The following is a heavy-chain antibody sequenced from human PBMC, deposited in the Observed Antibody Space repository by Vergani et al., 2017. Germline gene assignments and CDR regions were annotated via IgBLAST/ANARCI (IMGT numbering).Heavy chain of an antibody. CDR1: GFTFSSYA. CDR3: ARVKECDYSNPGDH. CDR2: ISGSGGNT. Sequence: EVQLLESGGGLVQPGGSLRLSCAASGFTFSSYAMSWVRQVPGKGLEWVSGISGSGGNTYYANSVKGRFTISRDNSKNTLFLQMNSLRVEDTGVYYCARVKECDYSNPGDHWGQGTRVTVSS. D-gene: IGHD4-11*01. V-gene: IGHV3-23*01. J-gene: IGHJ4*02.